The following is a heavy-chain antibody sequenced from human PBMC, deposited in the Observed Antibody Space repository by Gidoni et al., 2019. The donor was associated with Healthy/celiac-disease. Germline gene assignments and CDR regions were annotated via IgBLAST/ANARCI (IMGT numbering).Heavy chain of an antibody. J-gene: IGHJ3*02. CDR2: TRNKANSYTT. CDR3: ARERRDSSGWSDDAFDI. CDR1: AFTFSDHY. D-gene: IGHD6-19*01. Sequence: EVQLVESGGGLVQPGGSLRLSCAASAFTFSDHYMDWVRQAPGKGLEWVGRTRNKANSYTTEYAASVKGRFTISRDDSKNSLYLQMNSLKTEDTAVYYCARERRDSSGWSDDAFDIWGQGTMVTVSS. V-gene: IGHV3-72*01.